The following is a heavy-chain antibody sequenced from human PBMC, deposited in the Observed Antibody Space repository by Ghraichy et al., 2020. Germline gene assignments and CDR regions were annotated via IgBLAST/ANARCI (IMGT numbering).Heavy chain of an antibody. D-gene: IGHD1-26*01. CDR1: GFTFSDYY. Sequence: GGSLRLSCAASGFTFSDYYMDWVRQAPGKGLEWVGRTKNKADLYTTEYAASVKGRFIISRDGSKNSLYLQMNSLKIEDTAVYYCARDYRGSYDYWGLGTLVTVSS. J-gene: IGHJ4*02. CDR2: TKNKADLYTT. CDR3: ARDYRGSYDY. V-gene: IGHV3-72*01.